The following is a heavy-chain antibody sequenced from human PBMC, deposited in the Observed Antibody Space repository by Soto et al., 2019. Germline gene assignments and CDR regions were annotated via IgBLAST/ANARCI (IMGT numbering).Heavy chain of an antibody. J-gene: IGHJ4*02. CDR2: IYYSGST. Sequence: SETLSLTCTVSGGSISSYYWSWIRQPPGKGLEWIGYIYYSGSTNYNPSLKSRVTISVDTSKNQFSLKLSSVTAADTAVYYCARGPSYSSSSRGLFFDYWGQGTLVTVSS. V-gene: IGHV4-59*01. D-gene: IGHD6-6*01. CDR1: GGSISSYY. CDR3: ARGPSYSSSSRGLFFDY.